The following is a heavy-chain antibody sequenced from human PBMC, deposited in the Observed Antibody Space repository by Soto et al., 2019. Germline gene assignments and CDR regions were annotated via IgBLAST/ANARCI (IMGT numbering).Heavy chain of an antibody. CDR3: ARKGVTTVTDWYFDL. V-gene: IGHV1-18*01. CDR2: ISAYNGNT. J-gene: IGHJ2*01. CDR1: GYTFTSYG. D-gene: IGHD4-4*01. Sequence: ASVKVSCKASGYTFTSYGISWVRQAPGQGLEWMGWISAYNGNTNYAQKLQGRVTMTTDTSTSTAYMELRSLRSDDTAVYYCARKGVTTVTDWYFDLWGRGTLVTVSS.